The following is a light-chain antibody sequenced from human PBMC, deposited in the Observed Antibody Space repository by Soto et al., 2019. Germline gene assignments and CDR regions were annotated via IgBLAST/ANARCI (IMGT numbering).Light chain of an antibody. CDR3: QQRSNWPPT. Sequence: EIVLTQSPATLSLSPGERATVSCRASQSVSNLLAWYQQKPGQAPRLLIYNASKRATGIPARFSGSGSGTDFTLTISSLEPEDFAVYYCQQRSNWPPTFGGGTKVDIK. CDR1: QSVSNL. J-gene: IGKJ4*01. CDR2: NAS. V-gene: IGKV3-11*01.